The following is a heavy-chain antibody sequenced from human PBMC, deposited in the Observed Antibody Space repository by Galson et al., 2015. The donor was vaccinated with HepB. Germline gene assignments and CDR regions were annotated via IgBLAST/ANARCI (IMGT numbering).Heavy chain of an antibody. V-gene: IGHV3-23*01. D-gene: IGHD3-16*01. J-gene: IGHJ4*02. Sequence: SLRLSCAASGFTFTRYAMNWVRQAPGKGLEWVSSVSGDGDITYYADSVRGRFTIFRDNSQNTLHLQMNRLRAVDTAVYYCAKVAILGATPHYFDFLGQGTQATVSS. CDR3: AKVAILGATPHYFDF. CDR1: GFTFTRYA. CDR2: VSGDGDIT.